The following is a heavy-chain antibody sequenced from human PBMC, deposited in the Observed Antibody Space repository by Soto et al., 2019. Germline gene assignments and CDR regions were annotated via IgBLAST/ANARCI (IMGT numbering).Heavy chain of an antibody. CDR1: GGSISSYY. D-gene: IGHD3-3*02. J-gene: IGHJ6*03. CDR2: IYYSGST. Sequence: PSETLSLTCTVSGGSISSYYWSWIRQPPGKGLEWIGYIYYSGSTNYNPSLKSRVTISVDTSKNQFSLKLSSVTAADTAVYYCAREVGLHFAYYYVDVWGKGTTVTVSS. V-gene: IGHV4-59*01. CDR3: AREVGLHFAYYYVDV.